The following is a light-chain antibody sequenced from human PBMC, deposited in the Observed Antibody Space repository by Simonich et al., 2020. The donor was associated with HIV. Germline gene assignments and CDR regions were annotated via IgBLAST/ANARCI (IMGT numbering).Light chain of an antibody. V-gene: IGKV1-39*01. CDR2: AEA. CDR1: QSISSY. CDR3: QQYNNWPPYT. Sequence: IQMTQSPSSLSASVGDRFTIACRASQSISSYLNWYPQKPGKAPKLLIYAEASLQSGVPSRFRGSGSGTDFTLTISSMQSEDFAVYYCQQYNNWPPYTFGQGTKLEIK. J-gene: IGKJ2*01.